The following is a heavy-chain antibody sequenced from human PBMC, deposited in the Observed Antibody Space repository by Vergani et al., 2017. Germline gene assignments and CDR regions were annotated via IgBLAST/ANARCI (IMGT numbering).Heavy chain of an antibody. CDR1: GFTFSNAW. V-gene: IGHV3-15*01. J-gene: IGHJ5*02. Sequence: EVQLVESGGGLVKPGGSLRLSCAASGFTFSNAWMSWVRQAPGKGLEWVCRIKRKTDGGTTDYAAPVKCRFTISRDDSKNRLYLQMNSLKTEDTAVYYCTTDTTTYYYGSGRLAWGQGTLVTVSS. CDR3: TTDTTTYYYGSGRLA. CDR2: IKRKTDGGTT. D-gene: IGHD3-10*01.